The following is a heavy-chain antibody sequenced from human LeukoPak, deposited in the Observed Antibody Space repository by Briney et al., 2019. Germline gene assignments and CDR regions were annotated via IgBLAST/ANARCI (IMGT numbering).Heavy chain of an antibody. J-gene: IGHJ2*01. CDR2: IIPIFGTA. CDR1: GGTFSSYA. D-gene: IGHD5-24*01. CDR3: ARVEMATSYRYFDL. Sequence: ASVKVSCKASGGTFSSYAISWVRQAPGQGLEWMGGIIPIFGTANYAQKFQGRVTITTDESTSTAYMELSSPRSEDTAVYYCARVEMATSYRYFDLWGRGTLVTVSS. V-gene: IGHV1-69*05.